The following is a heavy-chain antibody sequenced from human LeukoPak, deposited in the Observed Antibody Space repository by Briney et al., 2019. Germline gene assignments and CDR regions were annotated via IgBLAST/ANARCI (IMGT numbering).Heavy chain of an antibody. CDR3: ARDFEYYYDSSGYYRDY. Sequence: ASVKVSCKASGYTXTSYGISWVRQAPGQGLEWMGWISAYNGNTNYAQKLQGRVTMTTDTSTSTAYMELRSLRSDDTAVYYCARDFEYYYDSSGYYRDYWGQGTLVTVSS. CDR2: ISAYNGNT. CDR1: GYTXTSYG. V-gene: IGHV1-18*01. J-gene: IGHJ4*02. D-gene: IGHD3-22*01.